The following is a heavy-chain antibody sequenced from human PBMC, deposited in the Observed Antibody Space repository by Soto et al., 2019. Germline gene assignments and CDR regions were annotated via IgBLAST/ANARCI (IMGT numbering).Heavy chain of an antibody. CDR3: AKDLSCSTTKCYYSSYGMGV. Sequence: WGSLGVGCASSVFTFDDYAMHWVRQAPGKGLDLVSLISWDGDSKYYSDSVKGRFTSSRDNSKNSLFFQMNSLRAEDTALYYCAKDLSCSTTKCYYSSYGMGVWGQGTTVTVSS. CDR2: ISWDGDSK. CDR1: VFTFDDYA. J-gene: IGHJ6*01. D-gene: IGHD2-2*01. V-gene: IGHV3-43D*04.